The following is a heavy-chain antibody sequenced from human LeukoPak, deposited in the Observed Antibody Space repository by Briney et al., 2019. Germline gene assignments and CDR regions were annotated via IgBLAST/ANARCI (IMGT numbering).Heavy chain of an antibody. CDR2: IYCSGST. CDR1: GGSISSGGYY. CDR3: ARGLTDNYYYYGMDV. D-gene: IGHD3-9*01. J-gene: IGHJ6*04. Sequence: PSETLSLTCTVSGGSISSGGYYWSWIRQHPGKGLEWIGYIYCSGSTYYNPSLKSRVTISVDTSKNQFSLKLSSVTAADTAVYYCARGLTDNYYYYGMDVWGKGTTVTVSS. V-gene: IGHV4-31*03.